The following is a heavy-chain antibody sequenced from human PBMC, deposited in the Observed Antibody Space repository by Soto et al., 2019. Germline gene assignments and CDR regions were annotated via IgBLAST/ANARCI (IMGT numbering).Heavy chain of an antibody. D-gene: IGHD1-26*01. CDR3: AKNLPGGTIYYMEV. CDR1: GGSITSGGSF. J-gene: IGHJ6*03. CDR2: IYYSGSV. Sequence: QVQLRESGPGLVKPSETLSLTCTVSGGSITSGGSFWSWVRQHPGKGLEWIGHIYYSGSVYYNPSLKSRVALSVDPSKNLFTLRVDSVTAANTAVYYCAKNLPGGTIYYMEVWGDGT. V-gene: IGHV4-31*03.